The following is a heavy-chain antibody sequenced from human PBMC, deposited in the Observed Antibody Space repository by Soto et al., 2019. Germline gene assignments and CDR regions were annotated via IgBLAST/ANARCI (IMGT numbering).Heavy chain of an antibody. CDR2: MNPNSGNT. D-gene: IGHD4-17*01. CDR1: GYTFTSYD. V-gene: IGHV1-8*01. Sequence: ASVKVSCKASGYTFTSYDINWVRQATGQGLEWMGWMNPNSGNTGHAQKFQGRVTMTRNTSISTAYMGLSSLRSEDTAVYYCARTLYGDNVDYWGQGTLVTVSS. CDR3: ARTLYGDNVDY. J-gene: IGHJ4*02.